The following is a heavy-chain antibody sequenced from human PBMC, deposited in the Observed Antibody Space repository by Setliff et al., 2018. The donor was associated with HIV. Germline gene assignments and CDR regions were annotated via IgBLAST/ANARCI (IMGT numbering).Heavy chain of an antibody. Sequence: SETLSLTCAVSGYSISSGYYWGWIRQPPGKGLEWIGAIYHSGSSYYSPSLKSRVTLFLDTSKNQFSLTLNSLTAADTAVYYCARLAGQRTIAAAGTRCFDLWGRGTLVTVSS. CDR1: GYSISSGYY. J-gene: IGHJ2*01. V-gene: IGHV4-38-2*01. CDR2: IYHSGSS. CDR3: ARLAGQRTIAAAGTRCFDL. D-gene: IGHD6-13*01.